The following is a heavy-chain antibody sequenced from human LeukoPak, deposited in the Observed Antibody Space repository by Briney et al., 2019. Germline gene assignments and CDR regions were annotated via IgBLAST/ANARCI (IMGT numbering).Heavy chain of an antibody. Sequence: SETLSLTRTVSGGSISSYYWSWIRQPAGKGLEWIGRIYTSGSTNYNPSLKSRVTMSVDTSKNQFSLKLSSVTAADTAVYYGARGGSSSAYYYYYMDVWGKGTTVTVSS. D-gene: IGHD6-6*01. V-gene: IGHV4-4*07. CDR2: IYTSGST. CDR1: GGSISSYY. CDR3: ARGGSSSAYYYYYMDV. J-gene: IGHJ6*03.